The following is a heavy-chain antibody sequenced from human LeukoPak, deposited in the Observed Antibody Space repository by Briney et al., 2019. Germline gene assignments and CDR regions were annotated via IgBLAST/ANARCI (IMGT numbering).Heavy chain of an antibody. CDR2: IYYSGST. J-gene: IGHJ4*02. CDR3: ARTMVVTGFDY. CDR1: GGSLSSYY. V-gene: IGHV4-59*01. D-gene: IGHD4-23*01. Sequence: PSETLSLTCTVSGGSLSSYYWSWIRQPPGKGLEWIGYIYYSGSTNYNPSLKSRVTISVDTSKNQFSLKLSSVTAADTAVYYCARTMVVTGFDYWGQGTLVTVSS.